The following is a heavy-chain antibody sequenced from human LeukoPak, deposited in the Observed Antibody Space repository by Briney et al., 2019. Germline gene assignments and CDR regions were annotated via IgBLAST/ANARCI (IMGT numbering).Heavy chain of an antibody. D-gene: IGHD1-26*01. CDR3: ASLRERSYYARGFDY. V-gene: IGHV4-39*01. J-gene: IGHJ4*02. CDR1: GGSIGSSSYY. Sequence: SETLSLTCTVSGGSIGSSSYYWGWIRQPPGKGLAWIGSIYYSGSTYYNPSLKSRVTISVDTSKNQFSLKLSSVTAADTAVYYCASLRERSYYARGFDYWGQGTLVTVSS. CDR2: IYYSGST.